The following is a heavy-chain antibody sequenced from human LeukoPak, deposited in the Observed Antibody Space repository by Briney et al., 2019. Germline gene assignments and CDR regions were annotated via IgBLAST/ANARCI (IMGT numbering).Heavy chain of an antibody. J-gene: IGHJ4*02. CDR2: IIPIFGTA. CDR3: ARELSGSYAPFDY. V-gene: IGHV1-69*13. CDR1: GGTFSSYA. Sequence: GASVKVSCKASGGTFSSYAISWVRQAPGQGLEWMGGIIPIFGTANYAQKFQGRVTITADESTSTAYMELSSLRSEDTAVYYCARELSGSYAPFDYWGQGTLVTVSS. D-gene: IGHD1-26*01.